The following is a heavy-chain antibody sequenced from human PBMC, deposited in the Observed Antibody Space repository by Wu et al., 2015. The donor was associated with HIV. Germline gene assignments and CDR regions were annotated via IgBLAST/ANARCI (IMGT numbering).Heavy chain of an antibody. CDR2: IIPILGTV. CDR3: ASNRSNWAFLTKI. Sequence: QVQLVQSGAEVKKPGSSVKVSCKASGGNFSRDTIYWVRQAPGQGLEWMGGIIPILGTVEYAQNLQGRVTITNGRIHEYKPTMELSSLGDLRTRPCITCASNRSNWAFLTKIWGQGTLVKPSP. V-gene: IGHV1-69*16. J-gene: IGHJ4*02. D-gene: IGHD3-9*01. CDR1: GGNFSRDT.